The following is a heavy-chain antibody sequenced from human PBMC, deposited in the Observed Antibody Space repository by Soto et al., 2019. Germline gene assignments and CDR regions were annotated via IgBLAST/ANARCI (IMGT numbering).Heavy chain of an antibody. V-gene: IGHV4-34*01. CDR2: INHSGST. Sequence: SETLSLTCAVYGGSFSGYYWSWIRQPPGKGLEWIGEINHSGSTNYNPSLKSRVTISVDTSKNQFSLKLSSVTAADTAVYYCARQRGDYYDSSGYYQPFDYWGQGTLVTVSS. J-gene: IGHJ4*02. CDR1: GGSFSGYY. CDR3: ARQRGDYYDSSGYYQPFDY. D-gene: IGHD3-22*01.